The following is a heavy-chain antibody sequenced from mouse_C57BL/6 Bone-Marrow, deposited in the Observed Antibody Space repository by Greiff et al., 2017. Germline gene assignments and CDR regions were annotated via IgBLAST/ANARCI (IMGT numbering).Heavy chain of an antibody. CDR3: ARAPNYGSSLYCAMDY. D-gene: IGHD1-1*01. CDR1: GYSITSGYY. J-gene: IGHJ4*01. V-gene: IGHV3-6*01. Sequence: EVQLKESGPGLVKPSQSLSLTCSVTGYSITSGYYWNWIRQFPGNKLEWMGYISYDGSNNYNPSLKNRISITRDTSKNQFFLKLNSVTTEDTATYYGARAPNYGSSLYCAMDYWGQGTSGTVSS. CDR2: ISYDGSN.